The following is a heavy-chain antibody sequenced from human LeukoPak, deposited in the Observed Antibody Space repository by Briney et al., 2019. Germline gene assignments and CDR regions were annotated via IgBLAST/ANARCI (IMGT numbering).Heavy chain of an antibody. CDR1: AYCFNSYW. J-gene: IGHJ4*02. CDR3: ARARIATSGTQFDC. V-gene: IGHV5-51*01. Sequence: GESLKISCKDSAYCFNSYWIAWVRQKPGKGLEWMGIIYPGDSETRYSPSLQGQVTFSADKSINTAYLQWSSLKASDTAMYYCARARIATSGTQFDCWGQRTLVTVSS. CDR2: IYPGDSET. D-gene: IGHD6-13*01.